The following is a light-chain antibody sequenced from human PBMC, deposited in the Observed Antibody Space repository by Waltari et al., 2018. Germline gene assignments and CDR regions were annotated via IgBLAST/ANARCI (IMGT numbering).Light chain of an antibody. J-gene: IGLJ2*01. CDR1: SGSIASNY. V-gene: IGLV6-57*03. CDR2: GDV. Sequence: NFILTQSHSVSESPGKTVTISCTRSSGSIASNYVHWYQHRPGSAPIAGIYGDVRRPSGVPDRFSGSVDSSSNSASLTISGLKTEDEADYYCQSYDNTNRWVIFGGGTKLTVL. CDR3: QSYDNTNRWVI.